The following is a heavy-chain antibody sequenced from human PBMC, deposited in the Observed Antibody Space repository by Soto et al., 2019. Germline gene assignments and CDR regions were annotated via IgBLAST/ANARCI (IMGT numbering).Heavy chain of an antibody. J-gene: IGHJ4*02. CDR3: AILGLDVDS. CDR1: GDTPSTYA. V-gene: IGHV1-69*14. CDR2: IIPILGTP. Sequence: QVQLVQSGAEVQKPGSSVNVSCKASGDTPSTYAISWVRQAPGQGLEWMGGIIPILGTPNYAQRFQGKITVCADTSARATYMELRSVTSDGAGMVYCAILGLDVDSWGRGTLVIVSS. D-gene: IGHD3-16*01.